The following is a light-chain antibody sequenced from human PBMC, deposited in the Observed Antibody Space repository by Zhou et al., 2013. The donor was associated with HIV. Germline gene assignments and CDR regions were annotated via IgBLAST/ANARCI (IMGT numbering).Light chain of an antibody. V-gene: IGKV3-20*01. Sequence: DIVLTQSPGTLSLSPGEGATLSCRASHTISANYLAWYQQKPGQAPRLLVYGASTRATGIPDRFTGSGSGTDFTLTFITLGPEDSAVYYCQQYASSPQTFGQGTKVEI. CDR1: HTISANY. CDR3: QQYASSPQT. CDR2: GAS. J-gene: IGKJ2*01.